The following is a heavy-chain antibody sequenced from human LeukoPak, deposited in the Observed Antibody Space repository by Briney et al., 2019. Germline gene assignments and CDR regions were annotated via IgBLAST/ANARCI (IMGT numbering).Heavy chain of an antibody. CDR1: GFRFSSHW. CDR2: IKENGSEK. D-gene: IGHD6-13*01. Sequence: GGSLRLACAASGFRFSSHWMSWVRQAPGKVLEWVGKIKENGSEKYYVDSVKGRFPISRDSAKNSLYLQMNSLRAEDTAVYYCARAIAAAGKGYYYGMDGWGQGTTVTVSS. J-gene: IGHJ6*02. CDR3: ARAIAAAGKGYYYGMDG. V-gene: IGHV3-7*01.